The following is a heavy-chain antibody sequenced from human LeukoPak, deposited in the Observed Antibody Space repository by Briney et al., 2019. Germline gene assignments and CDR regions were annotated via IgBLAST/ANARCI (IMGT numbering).Heavy chain of an antibody. D-gene: IGHD5-12*01. J-gene: IGHJ4*02. V-gene: IGHV2-5*01. CDR2: IYWNYNK. CDR1: GFSLSTSGVG. CDR3: ARTWMTPDY. Sequence: SGPTLVKPTQTLTLTCTFSGFSLSTSGVGVGWILQPPGKALEWLALIYWNYNKRYSPSLKSRLTITKDASNNHVVLTMTNMDPVDTATYFCARTWMTPDYWGQGTLVTVSS.